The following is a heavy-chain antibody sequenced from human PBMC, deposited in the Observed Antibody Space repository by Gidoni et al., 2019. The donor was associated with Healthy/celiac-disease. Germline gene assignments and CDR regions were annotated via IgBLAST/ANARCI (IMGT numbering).Heavy chain of an antibody. CDR2: ISDDGSNK. D-gene: IGHD4-17*01. V-gene: IGHV3-30*03. Sequence: QVQLVESGGGVVQPGRSLRLSCAASGFTFSSYGMHWVRQAPGKGLEWVAVISDDGSNKYYADSVKGRFTISRDNSKNTLYLQMNSLRAEDTAVYYCAPGDYGDYWGQGTLVTVSS. CDR1: GFTFSSYG. J-gene: IGHJ4*02. CDR3: APGDYGDY.